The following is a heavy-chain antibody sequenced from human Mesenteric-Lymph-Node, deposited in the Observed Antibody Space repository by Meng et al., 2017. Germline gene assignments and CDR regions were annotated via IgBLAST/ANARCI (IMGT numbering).Heavy chain of an antibody. J-gene: IGHJ4*02. CDR3: ARSGAAHSRMDY. CDR2: IYYSGST. Sequence: SETLSLTCTVSGGSISSSSYYWGWIRQPPGKGLEWIGSIYYSGSTYYNPSLKSRVTMSADTSKNQFSLNLSSVTAADTAVYYCARSGAAHSRMDYWGQGTLVTVSS. V-gene: IGHV4-39*07. CDR1: GGSISSSSYY. D-gene: IGHD6-13*01.